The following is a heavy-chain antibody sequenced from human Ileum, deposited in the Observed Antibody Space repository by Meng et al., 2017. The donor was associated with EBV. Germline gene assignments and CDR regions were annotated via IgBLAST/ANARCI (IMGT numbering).Heavy chain of an antibody. D-gene: IGHD6-13*01. J-gene: IGHJ4*02. CDR3: ARDSVIAAGSYCDY. Sequence: HLVQAVAEVNTLGASVKVSCKASGFTFTDYVIQWVRQAPGQRPEWMGWIIVGTGRTEYSQNLQGRVTITWDTSASTAYMELSSLRSEDTAVYYCARDSVIAAGSYCDYWGQGALVTVSS. CDR1: GFTFTDYV. CDR2: IIVGTGRT. V-gene: IGHV1-3*01.